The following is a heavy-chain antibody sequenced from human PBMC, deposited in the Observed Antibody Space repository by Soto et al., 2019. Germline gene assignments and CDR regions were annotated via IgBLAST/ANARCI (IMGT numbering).Heavy chain of an antibody. Sequence: QVQLVQSGAEVKKPGASVKVSCKASGFIFSNYGISWVRQAPGQGLEWMGWVSGYNGNTNYAQKVXXRVTMTTDTSTSTAYMELRSLRSDDTAVYYCARDPLRGFDHWGQGTLVTVSS. CDR2: VSGYNGNT. CDR3: ARDPLRGFDH. D-gene: IGHD3-10*01. V-gene: IGHV1-18*04. J-gene: IGHJ4*02. CDR1: GFIFSNYG.